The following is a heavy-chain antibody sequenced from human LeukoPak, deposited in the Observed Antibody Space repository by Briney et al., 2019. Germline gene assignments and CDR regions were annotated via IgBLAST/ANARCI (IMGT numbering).Heavy chain of an antibody. CDR2: INHSGST. J-gene: IGHJ6*02. V-gene: IGHV4-34*01. CDR3: ARDSVVTLGYYYYGMDV. D-gene: IGHD4-23*01. CDR1: GGSFSGYY. Sequence: PSETLSLTCAVYGGSFSGYYWSWIRQPPGKGLEWIGEINHSGSTNYNPSLKSRVTISVDTSKNQFSLKLSSVTAADTAVYYCARDSVVTLGYYYYGMDVWGQGTTVTVSS.